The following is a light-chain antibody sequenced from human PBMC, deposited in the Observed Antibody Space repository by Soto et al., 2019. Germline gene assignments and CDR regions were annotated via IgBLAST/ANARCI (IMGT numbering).Light chain of an antibody. V-gene: IGLV2-11*01. Sequence: QSALTQPRSVSGSPGQSVTISCTGTSSDVGGYNYVSWYQQHPGKAPKLMIYDVSKRPSGVPDRFSGSKSGNTASLTISGLQAEDEADYYCRSYAGSPTYVFGTGTNLTVL. J-gene: IGLJ1*01. CDR3: RSYAGSPTYV. CDR2: DVS. CDR1: SSDVGGYNY.